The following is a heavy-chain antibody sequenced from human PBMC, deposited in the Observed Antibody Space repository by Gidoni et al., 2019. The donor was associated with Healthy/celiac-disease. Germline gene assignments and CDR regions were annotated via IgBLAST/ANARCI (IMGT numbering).Heavy chain of an antibody. D-gene: IGHD1-26*01. CDR3: ARAYTGYHSGRFYDY. CDR1: GFTFSSYA. V-gene: IGHV3-30-3*01. J-gene: IGHJ4*02. CDR2: ISDDGSNK. Sequence: QVQLVESGGGVVQPGRSLRLSCAASGFTFSSYAMHWVRQAPDKGLEWVAVISDDGSNKYYADSVKGRFTISRDSSKNTLYLQMNSLRAEDTAVYFCARAYTGYHSGRFYDYWGQGTLVTASS.